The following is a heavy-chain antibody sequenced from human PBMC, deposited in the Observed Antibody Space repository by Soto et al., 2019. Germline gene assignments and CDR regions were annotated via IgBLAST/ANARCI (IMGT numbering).Heavy chain of an antibody. CDR1: GFTFSTYW. CDR3: AREINFGDYAMEYYYYYYYMDV. J-gene: IGHJ6*03. V-gene: IGHV3-7*01. D-gene: IGHD4-17*01. Sequence: PGGSLRLSCAASGFTFSTYWMTWVRQAPGKGLEWVANINQDGTEKYFVDSVKGRFTISRDNAKNSLYLQMNSLRAEDTAVYYCAREINFGDYAMEYYYYYYYMDVWGKGTTVTVSS. CDR2: INQDGTEK.